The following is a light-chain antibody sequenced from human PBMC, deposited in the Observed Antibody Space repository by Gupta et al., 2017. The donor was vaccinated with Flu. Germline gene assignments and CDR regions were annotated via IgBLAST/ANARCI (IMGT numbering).Light chain of an antibody. CDR2: GAS. J-gene: IGKJ1*01. CDR3: QQDGISPQT. CDR1: QSVKNNY. Sequence: GTLSLSPGERVTRSCRASQSVKNNYLAWYQQKPGRAPRLLIYGASNRATAIPDRCSGSGSGTXFTLSIXGLEPEDFAVYYCQQDGISPQTFGXGTRVEIK. V-gene: IGKV3-20*01.